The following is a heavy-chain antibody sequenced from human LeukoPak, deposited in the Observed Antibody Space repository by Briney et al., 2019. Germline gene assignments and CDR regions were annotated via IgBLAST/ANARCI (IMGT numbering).Heavy chain of an antibody. V-gene: IGHV3-74*01. D-gene: IGHD6-13*01. Sequence: GGSLRLSCAASGFTFSSYWMHWVRQAPGKGLVWVSRINGDGSSTTYVDSVMGRFTTSRDNAKNTLYPQMNSVRAEDTAVYYCARGNIAAAGIHYWGQGTLVIVSS. CDR2: INGDGSST. CDR3: ARGNIAAAGIHY. CDR1: GFTFSSYW. J-gene: IGHJ4*02.